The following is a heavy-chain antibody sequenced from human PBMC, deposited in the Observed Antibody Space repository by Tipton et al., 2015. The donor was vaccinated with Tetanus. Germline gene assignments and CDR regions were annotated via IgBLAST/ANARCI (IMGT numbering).Heavy chain of an antibody. CDR2: IYPGDSDT. CDR1: GYIFNNYW. J-gene: IGHJ4*02. Sequence: VQLVQSGGEVKKPGESLKISCKGSGYIFNNYWIGWVRQKPGKGLEWMGFIYPGDSDTRYSPSFQGQVTIPVDKSINPAYLQWSSLKASDTSMFYCGRAHCTDGVCNFDFWGQGALVTVAS. CDR3: GRAHCTDGVCNFDF. D-gene: IGHD2-8*01. V-gene: IGHV5-51*01.